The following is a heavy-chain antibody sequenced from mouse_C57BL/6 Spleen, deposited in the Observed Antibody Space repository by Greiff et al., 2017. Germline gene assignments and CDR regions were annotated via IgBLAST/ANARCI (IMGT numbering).Heavy chain of an antibody. Sequence: VKLVESGPGLVAPSQSLSITCTVSGFSLTSYGVHWVRQPPGKGLEWLVVIWSDGSTTYNSALKSRLSISKDNSKSQVFLKMNSLQTDDTAMYYCARHVLLRDYYAMDYWGQGTSVTVSS. J-gene: IGHJ4*01. CDR2: IWSDGST. D-gene: IGHD1-1*01. CDR3: ARHVLLRDYYAMDY. V-gene: IGHV2-6-1*01. CDR1: GFSLTSYG.